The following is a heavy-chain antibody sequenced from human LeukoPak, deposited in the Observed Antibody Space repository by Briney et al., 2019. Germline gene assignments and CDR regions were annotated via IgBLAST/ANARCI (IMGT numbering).Heavy chain of an antibody. Sequence: SETLSLTCTVSGGSISSGGHSWSWIRQPPGKGLEWIGYIYHSGSGSTYYNPSLKSRVTISVDTSKNQFSLKLSSVTAADTAVYYCARVGYSSLTMKFDYWGQGTLVTVSS. CDR3: ARVGYSSLTMKFDY. V-gene: IGHV4-30-2*05. CDR1: GGSISSGGHS. D-gene: IGHD6-6*01. CDR2: IYHSGSGST. J-gene: IGHJ4*02.